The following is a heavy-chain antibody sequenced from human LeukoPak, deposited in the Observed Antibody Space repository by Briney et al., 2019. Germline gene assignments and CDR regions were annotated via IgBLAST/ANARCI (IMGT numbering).Heavy chain of an antibody. CDR2: ISSSSSYI. V-gene: IGHV3-21*04. J-gene: IGHJ3*02. CDR3: AKVRWLLLLNDAFDI. D-gene: IGHD3-22*01. CDR1: GFTFSTYS. Sequence: GGSLRLSCAASGFTFSTYSMNWVRQAPGKGLEWVSSISSSSSYIYYADSVKGRFTISRDNAKNSLYLQMNSLRAEDTAVYYCAKVRWLLLLNDAFDIWGQGTKVTVSS.